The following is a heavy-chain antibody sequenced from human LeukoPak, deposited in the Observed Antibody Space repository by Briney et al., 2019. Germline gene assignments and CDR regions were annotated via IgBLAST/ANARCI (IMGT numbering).Heavy chain of an antibody. Sequence: GGSLRLSCAASGFTFSDHYMSWIRQAPGKGLEWVSYISSGGSTISHADSVKGRFTISRDNAENSLYLQMNSLRAEDTAVYYCARRAAAGRCFGYWGQGTLVTVSS. CDR3: ARRAAAGRCFGY. D-gene: IGHD6-13*01. J-gene: IGHJ4*02. CDR2: ISSGGSTI. CDR1: GFTFSDHY. V-gene: IGHV3-11*01.